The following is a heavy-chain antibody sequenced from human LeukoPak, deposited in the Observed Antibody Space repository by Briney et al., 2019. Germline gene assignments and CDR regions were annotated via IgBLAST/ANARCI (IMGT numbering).Heavy chain of an antibody. J-gene: IGHJ3*02. V-gene: IGHV3-11*06. CDR1: GFTFSSYW. CDR3: AREVYGDYDRAFDI. Sequence: GGSLRLSRAASGFTFSSYWMSWIRQAPGKGLEWVSYISSSSSYTNYADSVKGRFTISRDNAKNPLYLQMNSLRAEDTAVYYCAREVYGDYDRAFDIWGQGTMVTVSS. D-gene: IGHD4-17*01. CDR2: ISSSSSYT.